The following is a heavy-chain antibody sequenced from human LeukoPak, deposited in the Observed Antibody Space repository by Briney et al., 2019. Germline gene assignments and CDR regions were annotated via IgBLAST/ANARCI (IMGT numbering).Heavy chain of an antibody. D-gene: IGHD3-3*01. CDR3: ARRGYYDFWSGFDY. J-gene: IGHJ4*02. CDR1: GYSISSGYY. Sequence: SETLSLTCAVSGYSISSGYYWGWIRQPPGEGLEWIGSIYHSGSTYYNPSLKSRVTISVDTSKNQFSLKLSSVTAADTAVYYCARRGYYDFWSGFDYWGRGTLVTVSS. V-gene: IGHV4-38-2*01. CDR2: IYHSGST.